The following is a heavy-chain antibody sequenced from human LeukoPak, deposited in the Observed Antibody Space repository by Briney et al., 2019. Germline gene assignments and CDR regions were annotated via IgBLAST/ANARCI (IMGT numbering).Heavy chain of an antibody. V-gene: IGHV3-23*01. CDR3: AKGRLRELNDC. Sequence: GGSLRLSCAASGFTFSTSVMTWVRPGPGKGLKWVSSIGESGGNTYYADSVKGRFTISRDNSKNTLYLQMNSLRDEDTAVYYCAKGRLRELNDCWGQGTLVTVSS. J-gene: IGHJ4*02. CDR2: IGESGGNT. D-gene: IGHD1-7*01. CDR1: GFTFSTSV.